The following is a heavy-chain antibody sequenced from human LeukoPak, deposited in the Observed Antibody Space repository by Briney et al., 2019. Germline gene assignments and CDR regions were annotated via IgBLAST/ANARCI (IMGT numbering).Heavy chain of an antibody. J-gene: IGHJ4*02. CDR3: ERVSMSQY. D-gene: IGHD5/OR15-5a*01. CDR2: IYSGDRT. Sequence: GGSLRLFCAASGFSVSSNYMSWVRQAPGKGLEWVSVIYSGDRTYYADSVKGRFTISRDSSKNTLYLQMNNLSVEDTAVYYCERVSMSQYWGQGTLVTVSS. CDR1: GFSVSSNY. V-gene: IGHV3-53*01.